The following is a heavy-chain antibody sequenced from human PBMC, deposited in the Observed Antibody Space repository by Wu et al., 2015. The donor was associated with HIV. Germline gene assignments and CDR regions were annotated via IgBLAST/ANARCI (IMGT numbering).Heavy chain of an antibody. CDR3: ARDGSGTYYYDSSGSNWFDP. Sequence: QVQLVQSGAEVKKPGSSVKVSCKASGGTFSSYAISWVRQAPGQGLEWMGRIIPIFGTANYAQKFQGRVTITADESTSTAYMELSSLRSEDTAVYYCARDGSGTYYYDSSGSNWFDPWGQGNPGSTVSS. V-gene: IGHV1-69*13. J-gene: IGHJ5*02. CDR2: IIPIFGTA. D-gene: IGHD3-22*01. CDR1: GGTFSSYA.